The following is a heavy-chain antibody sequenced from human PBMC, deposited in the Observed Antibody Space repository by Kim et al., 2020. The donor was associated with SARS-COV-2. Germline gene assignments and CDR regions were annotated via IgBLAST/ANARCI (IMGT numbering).Heavy chain of an antibody. CDR1: GFTFSGSA. CDR3: TRHVDFGHSSWYDPGYYYYGMDV. D-gene: IGHD6-13*01. CDR2: IRSKANSYAT. V-gene: IGHV3-73*01. J-gene: IGHJ6*02. Sequence: GGSLRLSCAASGFTFSGSAMHWVRQASGKGLEWVGRIRSKANSYATAYAASVKGRFTISRDDSKNTAYLQMNSLKTEDTAVYYCTRHVDFGHSSWYDPGYYYYGMDVWGQGTTVTVSS.